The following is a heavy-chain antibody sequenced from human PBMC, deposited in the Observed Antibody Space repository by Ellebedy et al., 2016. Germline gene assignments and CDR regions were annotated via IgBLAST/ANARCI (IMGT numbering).Heavy chain of an antibody. Sequence: SETLSLTCSVSGGSISGYYWNWIRQPPGKGLEWIGYMHSSGTTNYNPSLKSRVTMSVDTSTNQFSLRLSSVTAADTAVYYCARQRGIGLWYFDPWGRGTLAAVSS. V-gene: IGHV4-59*08. CDR3: ARQRGIGLWYFDP. J-gene: IGHJ2*01. D-gene: IGHD3-16*01. CDR1: GGSISGYY. CDR2: MHSSGTT.